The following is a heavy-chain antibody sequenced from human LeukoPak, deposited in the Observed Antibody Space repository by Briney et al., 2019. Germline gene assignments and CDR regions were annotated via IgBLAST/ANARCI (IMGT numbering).Heavy chain of an antibody. V-gene: IGHV5-51*01. CDR3: ARRDCSSSLCSWDGYNWFDP. D-gene: IGHD2-2*01. J-gene: IGHJ5*02. CDR2: IYPGDSDT. CDR1: GYTFSSHW. Sequence: GESLKISCQVSGYTFSSHWIAWVRQMPGKGLEWMGIIYPGDSDTRYSPSFQGQVTFSVDKSISTAYLHWSSLKASDTAMYYCARRDCSSSLCSWDGYNWFDPWGQGTLVTVSS.